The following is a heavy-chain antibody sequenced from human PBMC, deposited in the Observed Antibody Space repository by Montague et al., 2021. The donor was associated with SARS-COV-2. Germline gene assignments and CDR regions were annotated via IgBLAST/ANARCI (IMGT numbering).Heavy chain of an antibody. J-gene: IGHJ4*02. D-gene: IGHD3-22*01. V-gene: IGHV4-59*11. Sequence: SLSLTCTVSGGSLNKHYWSWIRKAPGKELEWLGNIFYKGNTNYXXFRWGRVSMSLGTPQNQFSLRLTSLTAADTAVYYCARSISSSGARDDWGQGILVTVS. CDR2: IFYKGNT. CDR1: GGSLNKHY. CDR3: ARSISSSGARDD.